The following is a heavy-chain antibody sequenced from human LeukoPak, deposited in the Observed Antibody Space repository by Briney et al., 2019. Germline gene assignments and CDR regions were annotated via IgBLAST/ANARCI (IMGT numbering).Heavy chain of an antibody. J-gene: IGHJ4*02. D-gene: IGHD3-10*01. V-gene: IGHV1-2*02. CDR2: VNPNGGST. Sequence: ASVKVSCKASRYMVTAYYINWVGQSPGLGREGLGWVNPNGGSTTYAQNFQGRVTMTSDTSTSTAYLELNGLSSADTAVYFCARLNSGNLRGILYWGQGSLVTVSS. CDR3: ARLNSGNLRGILY. CDR1: RYMVTAYY.